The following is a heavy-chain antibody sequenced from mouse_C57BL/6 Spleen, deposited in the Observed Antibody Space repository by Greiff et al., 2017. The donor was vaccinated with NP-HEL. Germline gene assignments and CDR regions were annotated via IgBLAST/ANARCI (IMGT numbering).Heavy chain of an antibody. Sequence: VHVKQSGTVLVRPGASVKMSCKTSGYTFTSYWMHWVKQRPGQGLEWIGVIYPGNGDTSYNQKFKGKATLTAVTSASTAYMELSSLTYEDSAVEYCAGSGYGYEEGWFDYWGQGTTVTVSS. CDR1: GYTFTSYW. D-gene: IGHD2-2*01. CDR3: AGSGYGYEEGWFDY. CDR2: IYPGNGDT. V-gene: IGHV1-5*01. J-gene: IGHJ2*01.